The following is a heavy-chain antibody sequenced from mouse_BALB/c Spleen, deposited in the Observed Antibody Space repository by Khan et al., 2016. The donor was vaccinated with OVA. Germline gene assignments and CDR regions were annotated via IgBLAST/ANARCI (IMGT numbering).Heavy chain of an antibody. J-gene: IGHJ4*01. V-gene: IGHV1-18*01. CDR2: INPKNGGT. CDR3: ARDGGRY. Sequence: VQLKQSGPELVKPGASVKISCKTSGYSFPEYTVHWVKQSLGKSLDWIGVINPKNGGTAYNQKFKGKATLAVDKSSSTAYMEFRNLTSEDSAVYYCARDGGRYWGQGTSVTVAS. CDR1: GYSFPEYT.